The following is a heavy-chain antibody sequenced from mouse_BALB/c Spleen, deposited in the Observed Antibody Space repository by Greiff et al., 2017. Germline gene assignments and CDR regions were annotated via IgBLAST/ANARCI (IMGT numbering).Heavy chain of an antibody. J-gene: IGHJ1*01. CDR1: GFTFSSYT. Sequence: EVQGVESGGGLVKPGGSLKLSCAASGFTFSSYTMSWVRQTPEKRLEWVATISSGGSYTYYPDSVKGRFTISRDNAKNTLYLQMSSLKSEDTAMYYCTRDGGGNYGYFDVWGAGTTVTVSS. CDR2: ISSGGSYT. V-gene: IGHV5-6-4*01. D-gene: IGHD2-1*01. CDR3: TRDGGGNYGYFDV.